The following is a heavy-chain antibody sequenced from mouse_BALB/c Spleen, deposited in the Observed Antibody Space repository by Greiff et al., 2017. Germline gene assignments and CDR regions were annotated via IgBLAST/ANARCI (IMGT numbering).Heavy chain of an antibody. V-gene: IGHV14-4*02. Sequence: EVQLQQSGAELVRSGASVKLSCTASGFNIKDYYMHWVKQRPEQGLEWIGWIDPENGDTEYAPKFQGKATMTADTSSNTAYLQLSSLTSEDTAVYYCNAGYDVGYWGQGTTLTVSS. CDR3: NAGYDVGY. CDR1: GFNIKDYY. J-gene: IGHJ2*01. D-gene: IGHD2-14*01. CDR2: IDPENGDT.